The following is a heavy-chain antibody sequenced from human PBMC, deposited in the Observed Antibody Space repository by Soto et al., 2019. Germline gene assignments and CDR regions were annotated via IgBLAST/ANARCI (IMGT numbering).Heavy chain of an antibody. V-gene: IGHV3-23*01. CDR3: AKTQGDIVVVPAANDAFDI. CDR2: ISGSGGST. D-gene: IGHD2-2*01. Sequence: GGSLRLSCAASGFTFSSYAMSWVRQAPGKGLEWVSAISGSGGSTYYADSVKGRFTISRDNSKNTLYLQVNSLRAEDTAVYYCAKTQGDIVVVPAANDAFDIWCQRTMVTLSS. J-gene: IGHJ3*02. CDR1: GFTFSSYA.